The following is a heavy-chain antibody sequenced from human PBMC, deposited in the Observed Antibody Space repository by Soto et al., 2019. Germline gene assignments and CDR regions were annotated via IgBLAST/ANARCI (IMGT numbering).Heavy chain of an antibody. CDR2: IILALGTP. CDR1: EDSFTNYA. D-gene: IGHD2-8*01. J-gene: IGHJ5*02. Sequence: QVLLVQSGAEMKQPGSSVSVSCRASEDSFTNYAFTWVRQAPGQGPEWLGGIILALGTPHYSQRFQGRLTNTADESSSTVYMELGSLRLDDTAVYYCGRYCTNTKCRGGYYLDLWGQGTLLTVSS. CDR3: GRYCTNTKCRGGYYLDL. V-gene: IGHV1-69*01.